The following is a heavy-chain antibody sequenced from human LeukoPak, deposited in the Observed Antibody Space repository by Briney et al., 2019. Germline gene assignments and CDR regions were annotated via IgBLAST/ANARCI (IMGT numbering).Heavy chain of an antibody. Sequence: ASLTLSWKLSGLTSSDLYIRWVRPAPGQVLEWVGSIVPHSIFQSSPLEFQDRVTMTRDTSMSTAYMELSRLRSDDTAVYYCASDCSSTSCYGESDYWGQGTLVTVSS. J-gene: IGHJ4*02. CDR3: ASDCSSTSCYGESDY. D-gene: IGHD2-2*01. V-gene: IGHV1-2*02. CDR1: GLTSSDLY. CDR2: IVPHSIFQ.